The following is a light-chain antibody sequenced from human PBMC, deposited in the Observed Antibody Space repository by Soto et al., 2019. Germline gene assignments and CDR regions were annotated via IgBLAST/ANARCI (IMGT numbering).Light chain of an antibody. CDR3: TSFTNSYPWV. J-gene: IGLJ3*02. V-gene: IGLV2-14*01. CDR1: SSDVGGYNY. CDR2: EVS. Sequence: QSALTQPASVSGSPGQSITISCTGTSSDVGGYNYVSWFQQHPGKVPKLMIYEVSHRPSGVSDRFSGSKSGSTASLTISGLQAEDEADYYCTSFTNSYPWVFGGGTKLTVL.